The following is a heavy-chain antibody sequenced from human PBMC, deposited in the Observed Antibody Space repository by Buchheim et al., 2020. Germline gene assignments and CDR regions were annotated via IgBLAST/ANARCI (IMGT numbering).Heavy chain of an antibody. Sequence: QVQLQESGPGLVKPSQTLSLTCTVSGGSISSGSYYWSWIRQPAGKGLEWIGRIYTSGSTNYNPSLKSRVTISVDTSKNQFSLKLSSVTAADTAVYYCARGYDLWSGYSGLLLWGQGTL. V-gene: IGHV4-61*02. CDR2: IYTSGST. CDR3: ARGYDLWSGYSGLLL. D-gene: IGHD3-3*01. J-gene: IGHJ4*02. CDR1: GGSISSGSYY.